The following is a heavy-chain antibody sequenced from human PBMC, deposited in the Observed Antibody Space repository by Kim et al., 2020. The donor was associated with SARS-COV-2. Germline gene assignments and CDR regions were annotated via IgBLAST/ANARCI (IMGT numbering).Heavy chain of an antibody. Sequence: SETLSLTCTVSGGSISSSSYYWGWIRQPPGKGLEWIGSIYYSGSTYYNPSLKSRVTISVDTSKNQFSLKLSSVTAADTAVYYCARHLLSIAAAGHNWFDPWGQGTLVTVSS. V-gene: IGHV4-39*01. CDR1: GGSISSSSYY. CDR3: ARHLLSIAAAGHNWFDP. D-gene: IGHD6-13*01. CDR2: IYYSGST. J-gene: IGHJ5*02.